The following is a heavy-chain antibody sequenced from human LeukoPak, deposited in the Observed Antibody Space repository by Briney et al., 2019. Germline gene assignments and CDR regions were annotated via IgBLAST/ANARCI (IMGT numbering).Heavy chain of an antibody. CDR2: LFYRGST. D-gene: IGHD3-10*01. V-gene: IGHV4-59*01. CDR3: ATVAVIRGVTYFDY. CDR1: GGSISSYY. Sequence: SETLSLTCTVSGGSISSYYWSWIRQPPGKGLEWIAYLFYRGSTDYNPSLESRVTISVDTSKNQFSLKLRSVTAADTAVYYCATVAVIRGVTYFDYWGQGTLVTVSS. J-gene: IGHJ4*02.